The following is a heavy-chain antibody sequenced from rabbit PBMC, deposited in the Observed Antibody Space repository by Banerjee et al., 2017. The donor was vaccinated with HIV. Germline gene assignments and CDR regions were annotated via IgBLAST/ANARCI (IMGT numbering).Heavy chain of an antibody. V-gene: IGHV1S45*01. CDR2: IYTGHGNT. J-gene: IGHJ4*01. Sequence: QEQLEESGGDLVKPEGSLALTCTASGFSFSSSYWICWVRQAPGKGLEWIACIYTGHGNTYYATWAKGRFTISKTSSTAVTLQMTSLTAADTATYFCARHMSGRSAYVFNLWGQGTLVTVS. CDR3: ARHMSGRSAYVFNL. D-gene: IGHD8-1*01. CDR1: GFSFSSSYW.